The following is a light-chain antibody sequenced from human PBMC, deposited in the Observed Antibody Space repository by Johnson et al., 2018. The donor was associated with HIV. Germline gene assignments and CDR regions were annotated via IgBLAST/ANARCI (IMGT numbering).Light chain of an antibody. J-gene: IGLJ1*01. CDR1: SSNIGNNY. Sequence: QSVLTQPPSVSAAPGQKVTISCSGSSSNIGNNYVSWYQQLPGTAPKLLIYENNKRPSGIPDRFSGSKSGTSATLGITGLQTGDEDDYYCGTWDSSLSALYGFGTGTKVTGL. CDR2: ENN. V-gene: IGLV1-51*02. CDR3: GTWDSSLSALYG.